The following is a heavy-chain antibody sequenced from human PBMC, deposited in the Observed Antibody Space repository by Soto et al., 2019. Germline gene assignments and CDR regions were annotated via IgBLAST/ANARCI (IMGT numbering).Heavy chain of an antibody. Sequence: GGSLRLSCAASGFTFSSYAMSWVRQAPGKGLEWVSAISGSGGSTYYADSVKGRFTISRDNSKNTLYLQMNSLRAEDTAVYYCAKIRYDILTGYFRGYYFDYWGQGTLVTVSS. J-gene: IGHJ4*02. CDR1: GFTFSSYA. CDR2: ISGSGGST. V-gene: IGHV3-23*01. D-gene: IGHD3-9*01. CDR3: AKIRYDILTGYFRGYYFDY.